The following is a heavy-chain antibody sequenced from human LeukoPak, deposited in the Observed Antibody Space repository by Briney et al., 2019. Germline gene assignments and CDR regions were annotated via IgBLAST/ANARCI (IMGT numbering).Heavy chain of an antibody. CDR3: AISDVYGLVDI. CDR2: IFYIVST. V-gene: IGHV4-38-2*02. Sequence: SETLSLTCTVSGYSLSSDYYWGCSRRPPGKGRWWVGNIFYIVSTSYTPSPKSRVTISLDTSRNQFSLKLNAVTPPPTPFYYSAISDVYGLVDIWGEGTMVTVSS. J-gene: IGHJ3*02. CDR1: GYSLSSDYY. D-gene: IGHD3-10*01.